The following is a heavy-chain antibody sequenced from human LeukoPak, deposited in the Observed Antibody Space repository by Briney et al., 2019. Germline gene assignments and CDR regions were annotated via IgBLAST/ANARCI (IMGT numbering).Heavy chain of an antibody. V-gene: IGHV4-59*01. Sequence: SETLSLTCAVSGGSISDYYWSWIRQTPGKGLEWIAYIYSSGSIKYNPSLQSRVTISLDTSKSEFSLEMNSVTVADTAVYYCASGGVRFDPWGQGALVTVSS. CDR2: IYSSGSI. CDR3: ASGGVRFDP. CDR1: GGSISDYY. D-gene: IGHD3-10*01. J-gene: IGHJ5*02.